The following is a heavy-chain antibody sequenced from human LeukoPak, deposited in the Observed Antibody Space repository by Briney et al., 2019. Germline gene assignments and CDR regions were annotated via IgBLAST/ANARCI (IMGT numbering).Heavy chain of an antibody. V-gene: IGHV3-9*01. Sequence: SLRRSYAASGFTFDDYAMHWVRQAPGKGLEWVSGISWNSGSIGYADSVKGRFTISRDNAKNSLYLQMNSLRAEDTALYYCAKDFSDYYDSSGLDYWGQGTLVTASS. CDR3: AKDFSDYYDSSGLDY. J-gene: IGHJ4*02. CDR2: ISWNSGSI. D-gene: IGHD3-22*01. CDR1: GFTFDDYA.